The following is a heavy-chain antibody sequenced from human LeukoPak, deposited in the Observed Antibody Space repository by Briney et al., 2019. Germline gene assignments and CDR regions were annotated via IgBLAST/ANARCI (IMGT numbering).Heavy chain of an antibody. V-gene: IGHV3-30*04. CDR2: ISYDGSNK. CDR3: ARDKGGYDPLYYFDY. D-gene: IGHD3-22*01. CDR1: GFTFSSYA. J-gene: IGHJ4*02. Sequence: GGSLRLSCAASGFTFSSYAMHWVRQAPGKGLEWVAVISYDGSNKYYADSVKGRFTISRDNSKNTLYLQMNSLRAEDTAVYYCARDKGGYDPLYYFDYWGQGTLVTVSS.